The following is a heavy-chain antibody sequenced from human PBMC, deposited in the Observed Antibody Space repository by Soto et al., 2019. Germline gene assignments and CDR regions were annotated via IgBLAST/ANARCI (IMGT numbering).Heavy chain of an antibody. V-gene: IGHV1-69*02. CDR1: GGTFSSYT. D-gene: IGHD2-15*01. CDR3: ARAYCSGGSCDGFDY. J-gene: IGHJ4*02. CDR2: IIPILGIA. Sequence: ASVKVSCKASGGTFSSYTISWVRQAPGQGLEWMGRIIPILGIANYAQKFQGRVTITADKSTSTAYMELSSLRSEDTAVYYCARAYCSGGSCDGFDYWGQGTLVTVSS.